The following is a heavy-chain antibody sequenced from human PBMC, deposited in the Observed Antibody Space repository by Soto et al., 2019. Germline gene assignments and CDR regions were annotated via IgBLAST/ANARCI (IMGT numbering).Heavy chain of an antibody. Sequence: GGSLRLSCAASGFVFNMYWMHWVRQVPGEGPEWVTRINDDGTRTDYADSAKGRFTISRDNAKDILYLQMNALRVDDTAVYYCIRGPRPSSVGTGAFWGQGTLLTVSS. CDR1: GFVFNMYW. V-gene: IGHV3-74*01. D-gene: IGHD3-10*01. CDR3: IRGPRPSSVGTGAF. J-gene: IGHJ4*02. CDR2: INDDGTRT.